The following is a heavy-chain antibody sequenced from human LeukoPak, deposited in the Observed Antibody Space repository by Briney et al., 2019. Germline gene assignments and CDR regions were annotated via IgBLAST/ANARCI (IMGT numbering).Heavy chain of an antibody. J-gene: IGHJ6*02. D-gene: IGHD1-26*01. Sequence: ASVKVSCKASGYTFTDYYMHWVRQSPGQGLEWMGWINPNSGGTNYAQKFQGRVTMTRDTSIRTAYMELSRLRSDETAVYYCASLGATTIYYYGMDVWGQGTTVTVSS. V-gene: IGHV1-2*02. CDR3: ASLGATTIYYYGMDV. CDR2: INPNSGGT. CDR1: GYTFTDYY.